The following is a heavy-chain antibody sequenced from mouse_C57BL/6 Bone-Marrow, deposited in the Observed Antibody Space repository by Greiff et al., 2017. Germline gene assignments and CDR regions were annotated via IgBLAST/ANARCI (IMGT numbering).Heavy chain of an antibody. CDR2: INPGSGGT. J-gene: IGHJ2*01. CDR1: GYAFTNYL. Sequence: QVQLQQSGAELVRPGTSVKVSCKASGYAFTNYLIEWVKQRPGQGLEWIGVINPGSGGTNYNEKFKGKATLTADKSSSTAYMQLSSLTSEDSAVYFCARSGYGNFLYYFDYWGQGTTLTVSS. V-gene: IGHV1-54*01. D-gene: IGHD2-1*01. CDR3: ARSGYGNFLYYFDY.